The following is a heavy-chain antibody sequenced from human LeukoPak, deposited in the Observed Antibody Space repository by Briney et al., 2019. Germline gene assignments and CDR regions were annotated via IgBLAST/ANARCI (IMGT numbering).Heavy chain of an antibody. V-gene: IGHV1-46*01. Sequence: ASVKVSCKASGYTFTSYYMHWVRQAPGQGLEWMGIINPSGGSTSYAQKFQGRVTMTRDTSTSTVYMELSSLRSEDTAVYYCARVNILYYYDSSGYYQYYFDYWGQGTLVTVSS. CDR1: GYTFTSYY. CDR3: ARVNILYYYDSSGYYQYYFDY. J-gene: IGHJ4*02. CDR2: INPSGGST. D-gene: IGHD3-22*01.